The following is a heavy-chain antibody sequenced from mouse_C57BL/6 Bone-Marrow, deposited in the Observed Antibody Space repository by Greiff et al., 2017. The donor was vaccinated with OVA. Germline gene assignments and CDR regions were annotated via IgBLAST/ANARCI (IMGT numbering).Heavy chain of an antibody. V-gene: IGHV10-1*01. CDR2: IRSKSNNYAT. CDR1: GFSFNTYA. D-gene: IGHD1-1*01. Sequence: EVKLMESGGGLVQPKGSLKLSCAASGFSFNTYAMNWVRQAPGKGLEWVARIRSKSNNYATYYADSVKDRFTISSDDSESMLYLQMNNLKTEDTAMYYCVRTTVVPFAYWGQGTLVTVSA. CDR3: VRTTVVPFAY. J-gene: IGHJ3*01.